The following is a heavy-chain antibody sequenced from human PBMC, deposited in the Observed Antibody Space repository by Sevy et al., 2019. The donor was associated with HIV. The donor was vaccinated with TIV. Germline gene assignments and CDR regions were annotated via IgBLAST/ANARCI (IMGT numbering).Heavy chain of an antibody. D-gene: IGHD2-2*01. V-gene: IGHV3-21*01. CDR1: GFNIKTYN. J-gene: IGHJ6*02. CDR2: ISSSSTYI. Sequence: LSLTCAASGFNIKTYNMNWVRQAPGKGLEWVSSISSSSTYIYYADSVKGRFTISRDNAKNSLYLQMSSLRAEDTAVYYCARDLVIPSTTDYFYYAMDVWGQGTTVTVSS. CDR3: ARDLVIPSTTDYFYYAMDV.